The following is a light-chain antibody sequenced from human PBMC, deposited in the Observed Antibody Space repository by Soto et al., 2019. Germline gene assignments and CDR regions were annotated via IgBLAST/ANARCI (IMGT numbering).Light chain of an antibody. V-gene: IGLV2-8*01. Sequence: QSALTQPPSASGSPGQSGTISCTGTSSDISKYNYVSWYQQLPGKAPKLLIYEVNKRPSEVPERFSGSKSANTASLTVSGLRTEDEADYYCSSYAGRNIVIFGGGTKVTVL. CDR2: EVN. J-gene: IGLJ2*01. CDR3: SSYAGRNIVI. CDR1: SSDISKYNY.